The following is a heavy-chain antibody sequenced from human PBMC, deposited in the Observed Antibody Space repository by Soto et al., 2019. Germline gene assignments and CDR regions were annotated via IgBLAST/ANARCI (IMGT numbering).Heavy chain of an antibody. J-gene: IGHJ4*02. CDR1: GYTLNELS. V-gene: IGHV1-24*01. CDR3: ATLSYNWNDMAVEYYFDY. D-gene: IGHD1-1*01. CDR2: FDPEDGET. Sequence: GASVKVSCKVSGYTLNELSMHWVRQAPGKGLEWMGGFDPEDGETIYAQKFQGRVTMTEDTSTDTAYMELSSLRSEDTAVYCCATLSYNWNDMAVEYYFDYWGQGTLVTVSS.